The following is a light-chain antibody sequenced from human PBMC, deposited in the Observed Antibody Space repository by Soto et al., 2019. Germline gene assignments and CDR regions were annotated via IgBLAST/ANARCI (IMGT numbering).Light chain of an antibody. CDR2: XXX. CDR1: SSDVGGYNF. Sequence: QSALTQPASVSGSPGQSITISCTGTSSDVGGYNFVSWYQQHPGKAPKLMLYXXXDXXXXXXXXFXGSRSGNTASLTISGLQAEDXAHYYCNSYTSSSTLVFGGGTKVTVL. J-gene: IGLJ2*01. CDR3: NSYTSSSTLV. V-gene: IGLV2-14*03.